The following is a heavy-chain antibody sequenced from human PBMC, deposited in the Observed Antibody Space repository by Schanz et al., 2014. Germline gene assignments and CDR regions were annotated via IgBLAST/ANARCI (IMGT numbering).Heavy chain of an antibody. CDR2: IKSDGSST. CDR1: GFTFSSYW. V-gene: IGHV3-74*02. Sequence: VHLLESGGGLVEPGGSLRLSCAASGFTFSSYWMHWVRQVPGKGLVWVSRIKSDGSSTSYADSVKGRFTISRDNAKNTLYLQMNSLRAEDTAVYYCARPALWFGDNCFDPWGQGTLXTVSS. J-gene: IGHJ5*02. D-gene: IGHD3-10*01. CDR3: ARPALWFGDNCFDP.